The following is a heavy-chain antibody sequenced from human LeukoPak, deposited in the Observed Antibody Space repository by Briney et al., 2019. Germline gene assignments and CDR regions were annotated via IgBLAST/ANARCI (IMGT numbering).Heavy chain of an antibody. Sequence: PGGSLGLSCAASGFTFSSYSMNWVRQAPGKGLEWVSSISSSSSYIYYADSVKGRFTISRDNANNSLFLQMNSLRAEDTAVYYCATRFGYSGFGYGMDVWGQGTTVTVSS. CDR2: ISSSSSYI. CDR1: GFTFSSYS. CDR3: ATRFGYSGFGYGMDV. D-gene: IGHD5-12*01. V-gene: IGHV3-21*01. J-gene: IGHJ6*02.